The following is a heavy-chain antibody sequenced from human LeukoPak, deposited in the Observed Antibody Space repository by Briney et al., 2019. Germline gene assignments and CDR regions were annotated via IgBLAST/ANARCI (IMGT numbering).Heavy chain of an antibody. J-gene: IGHJ3*02. CDR3: ARQDGSGSYYPNAFDI. D-gene: IGHD3-10*01. Sequence: SETLSLTCTVSSGSISRYYWSWIRQPPGKGLDWIGYIYYTGSTYYNPSLKSRVTISVDTSKNQFSLKLSSVTAADTAVYYRARQDGSGSYYPNAFDIWGQGTMVTVSS. CDR2: IYYTGST. CDR1: SGSISRYY. V-gene: IGHV4-59*08.